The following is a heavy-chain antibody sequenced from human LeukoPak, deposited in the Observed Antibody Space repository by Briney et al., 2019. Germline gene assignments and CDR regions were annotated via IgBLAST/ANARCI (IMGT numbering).Heavy chain of an antibody. Sequence: HPGGSLRLSCAASGFTFSSYWMHWVRQAPGKGLVWVSRINSDGSSTSYADSVKGRFTISRDNAKNTLYLQMNSLRAEDTAVYYCARVPMVRGVIANSWFDPWGQGTLVTVSS. CDR1: GFTFSSYW. V-gene: IGHV3-74*01. CDR2: INSDGSST. CDR3: ARVPMVRGVIANSWFDP. J-gene: IGHJ5*02. D-gene: IGHD3-10*01.